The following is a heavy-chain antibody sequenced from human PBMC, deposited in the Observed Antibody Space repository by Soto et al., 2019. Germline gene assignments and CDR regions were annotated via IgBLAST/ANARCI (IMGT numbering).Heavy chain of an antibody. CDR3: ARPYSGLGRNRPNFDY. CDR2: INHSGST. V-gene: IGHV4-34*01. J-gene: IGHJ4*02. Sequence: SETLSLTCAVYGGSFSGYYWSWICHPPGKGLEWIGEINHSGSTNYNPSLKSRVTISVATSKNQFSLKLSSVTAADTAVYYCARPYSGLGRNRPNFDYWGQGTLVTVS. CDR1: GGSFSGYY. D-gene: IGHD2-21*01.